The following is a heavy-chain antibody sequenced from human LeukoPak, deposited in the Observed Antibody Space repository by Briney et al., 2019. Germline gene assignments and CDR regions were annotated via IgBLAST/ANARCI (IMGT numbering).Heavy chain of an antibody. V-gene: IGHV1-24*01. CDR2: FDPEDGET. CDR1: GYTLTELS. J-gene: IGHJ6*03. D-gene: IGHD2-2*01. CDR3: ATAVVVVPAAGGDYYYYMDV. Sequence: GASVKVSCKVSGYTLTELSMHWVRQAPGKGLEWMGGFDPEDGETIYAQKFQGRVTMTEDTSTDTAYMELSSLRSEDTAVYYCATAVVVVPAAGGDYYYYMDVWGKGTTVTVSS.